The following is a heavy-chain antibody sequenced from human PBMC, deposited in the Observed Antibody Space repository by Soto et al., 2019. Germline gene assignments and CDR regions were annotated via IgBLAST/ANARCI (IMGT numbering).Heavy chain of an antibody. CDR2: ISSGSYI. CDR3: AKQDWFTSQFDY. J-gene: IGHJ4*02. D-gene: IGHD3-9*01. V-gene: IGHV3-21*01. CDR1: GFTFSSYT. Sequence: GGSLRLSCAASGFTFSSYTMNWVRQAPGKGLEWVSSISSGSYIYYADSVKGRFTISRDNAKNSLYLQMNSLRAEDTAVYYCAKQDWFTSQFDYWGQGTLVTVSS.